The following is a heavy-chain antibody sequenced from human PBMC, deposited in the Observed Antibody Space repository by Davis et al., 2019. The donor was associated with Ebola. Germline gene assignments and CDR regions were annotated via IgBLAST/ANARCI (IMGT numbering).Heavy chain of an antibody. D-gene: IGHD3-10*01. Sequence: PGGSLRLSCAASGFTFSSYGMHWVRQAPGKGLEWVAVISYDGSNKYYADSVKGRFTISRDNSKNTLYLQMNSLRAEDTAVYYCAKAFPFLWFGELNFPPAYGMDVWGQGTTVTVSS. CDR3: AKAFPFLWFGELNFPPAYGMDV. CDR2: ISYDGSNK. J-gene: IGHJ6*02. V-gene: IGHV3-30*18. CDR1: GFTFSSYG.